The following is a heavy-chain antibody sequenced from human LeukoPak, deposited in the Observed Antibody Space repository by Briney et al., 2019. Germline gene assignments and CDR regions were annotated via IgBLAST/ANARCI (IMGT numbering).Heavy chain of an antibody. CDR2: IQQDGSEK. CDR1: GFTFSGYW. D-gene: IGHD2-2*01. CDR3: ARAGSTNSWFDP. J-gene: IGHJ5*02. Sequence: GGSLRLSCAASGFTFSGYWMSWVRQAPGKGLEWVAKIQQDGSEKYYVDSVKGRFTISRDNAKNSLYLQMNSLRAEDTAVYCCARAGSTNSWFDPWGQGTLVIVSS. V-gene: IGHV3-7*01.